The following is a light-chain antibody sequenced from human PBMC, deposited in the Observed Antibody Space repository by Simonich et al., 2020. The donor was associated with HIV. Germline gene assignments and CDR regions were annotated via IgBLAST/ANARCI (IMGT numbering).Light chain of an antibody. Sequence: QSALTQPPSASGSPGQSVTISCTGTSSDVGGYNYVSWYQQHPGKAPKLMIYEVSKLPSGVPDRFSGYKSGNTASLTVSGLQAEDEAEYYCSSYAGSNNLVFGGGTKVTVL. CDR3: SSYAGSNNLV. CDR2: EVS. V-gene: IGLV2-8*01. CDR1: SSDVGGYNY. J-gene: IGLJ2*01.